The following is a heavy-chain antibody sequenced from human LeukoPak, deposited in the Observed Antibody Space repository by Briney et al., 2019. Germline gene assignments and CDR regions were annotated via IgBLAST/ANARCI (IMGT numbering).Heavy chain of an antibody. Sequence: ASVKVSCKASGGTFSSYAISWVRQAPGQGLEWMGGIIPIFGTANYAQKFQGRVTITADESTSTAYMELSSLRSEDTAVYYCARDEGRWTQLPNDYYYYYMDVWGKGTTVTVSS. CDR1: GGTFSSYA. V-gene: IGHV1-69*13. D-gene: IGHD2-2*01. CDR2: IIPIFGTA. CDR3: ARDEGRWTQLPNDYYYYYMDV. J-gene: IGHJ6*03.